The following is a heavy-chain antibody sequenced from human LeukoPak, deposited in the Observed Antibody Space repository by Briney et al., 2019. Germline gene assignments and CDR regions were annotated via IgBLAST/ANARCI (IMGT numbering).Heavy chain of an antibody. Sequence: GGSLGLSCAASGFTVSSNYMTWVRQAPGKGLEWVSVIYGGGTTYYADSVKGKFTISRDNSKNTLYLQMNSLRVEDTAVYYCARDRVETAMGPQFRTYYYYGMDVWGQGATVTVSS. CDR1: GFTVSSNY. V-gene: IGHV3-66*01. CDR2: IYGGGTT. J-gene: IGHJ6*02. CDR3: ARDRVETAMGPQFRTYYYYGMDV. D-gene: IGHD5-18*01.